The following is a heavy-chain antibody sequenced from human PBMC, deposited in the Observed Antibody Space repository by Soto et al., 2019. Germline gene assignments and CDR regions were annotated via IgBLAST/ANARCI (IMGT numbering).Heavy chain of an antibody. V-gene: IGHV3-30-3*01. D-gene: IGHD2-15*01. CDR1: GFTFSSYA. Sequence: QVQLVESGGGVVQPGRSLRLSCAASGFTFSSYAMHWVRQAPGKGLEWVAVISYDGSNKYYADSVKGRFTIPRDNSKNTLYLQMNSLRAEDTAVYYCARDIGGYCSGGSCYVAFDYWGQGTLVTVSS. J-gene: IGHJ4*02. CDR3: ARDIGGYCSGGSCYVAFDY. CDR2: ISYDGSNK.